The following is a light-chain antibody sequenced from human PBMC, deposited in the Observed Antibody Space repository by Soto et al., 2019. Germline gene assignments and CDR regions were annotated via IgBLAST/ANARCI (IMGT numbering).Light chain of an antibody. J-gene: IGLJ3*02. CDR1: SGSVSTTYY. Sequence: QTVVTQEPSFSVSPGRTVTLTCGLSSGSVSTTYYPSWYQQTPGQAPRTLIYSTNTRSSGVPHRFSGSILGNKAALTITWAQADDESDYYCVLYMGSGIWVFGGGTKLTVL. CDR2: STN. V-gene: IGLV8-61*01. CDR3: VLYMGSGIWV.